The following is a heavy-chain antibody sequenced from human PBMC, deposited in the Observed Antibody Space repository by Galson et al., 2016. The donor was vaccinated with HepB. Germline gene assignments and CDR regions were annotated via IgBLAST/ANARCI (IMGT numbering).Heavy chain of an antibody. J-gene: IGHJ3*02. CDR2: IFYTGTT. Sequence: TLSLTCAVNGGSFSNYYWSWIRQPPGKGLEWIGSIFYTGTTYYKPSLKSRVTIYVDTSKNQFSLKLNSVTAADTAVYYCARQVGRGSWAFDIWGQGTMVTVSS. CDR3: ARQVGRGSWAFDI. V-gene: IGHV4-39*01. CDR1: GGSFSNYY. D-gene: IGHD1-26*01.